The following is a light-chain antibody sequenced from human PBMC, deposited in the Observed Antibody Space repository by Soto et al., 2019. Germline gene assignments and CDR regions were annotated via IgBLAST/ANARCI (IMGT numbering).Light chain of an antibody. CDR2: DAS. CDR3: QQYNSNSWT. Sequence: DIQMTQSPSTLSASVGDRVTITCRASQSISNWLAWYQQKPGKAPKLLIYDASSLESGVPSRFSGSGSGAGFTLTISSLQPDDFATYYCQQYNSNSWTFGQGTKVDIK. J-gene: IGKJ1*01. V-gene: IGKV1-5*01. CDR1: QSISNW.